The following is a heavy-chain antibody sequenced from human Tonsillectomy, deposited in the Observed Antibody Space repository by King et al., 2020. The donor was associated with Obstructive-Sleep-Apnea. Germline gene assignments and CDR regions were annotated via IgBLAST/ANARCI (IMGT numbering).Heavy chain of an antibody. Sequence: MQLQESVPGLVKPSETLSLTCTVSGGSICSYYRSCIRQPAGKGLEWIGGIDTSGSTNDIPSLKSRVTMSVDTSKNQFSLKLSSVTAADTAVYYCAREVTTDYYYGMDVWGQGTTVTVSS. V-gene: IGHV4-4*07. J-gene: IGHJ6*02. CDR2: IDTSGST. D-gene: IGHD4-17*01. CDR1: GGSICSYY. CDR3: AREVTTDYYYGMDV.